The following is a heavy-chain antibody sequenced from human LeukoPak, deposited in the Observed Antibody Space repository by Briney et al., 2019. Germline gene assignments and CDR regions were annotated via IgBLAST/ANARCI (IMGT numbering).Heavy chain of an antibody. CDR3: AKKEAGSNNCFDP. CDR1: GFTFSSYA. Sequence: GGSLRLSCAASGFTFSSYAMSWVRQAPGKGLEWVSSISETGGGTYYADSVKGRFTISRDNSKNTLYLQMNSLRAEDTAVYYCAKKEAGSNNCFDPWGQGTLVTVSS. V-gene: IGHV3-23*01. D-gene: IGHD6-19*01. J-gene: IGHJ5*02. CDR2: ISETGGGT.